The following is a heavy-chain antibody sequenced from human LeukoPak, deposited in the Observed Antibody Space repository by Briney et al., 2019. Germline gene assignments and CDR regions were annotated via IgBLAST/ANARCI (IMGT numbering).Heavy chain of an antibody. CDR1: GYTFTGYY. V-gene: IGHV1-2*02. J-gene: IGHJ4*02. Sequence: GASVKVSCKASGYTFTGYYMHWVRQAPGQGLEWMGWINPNSGGTNYAQKFQGRVTMTRDTSISTAYMELSRLRSDDTAVYFCAAKTFGQSYESSGDLDFWGQGTLVTVSS. CDR2: INPNSGGT. D-gene: IGHD3-22*01. CDR3: AAKTFGQSYESSGDLDF.